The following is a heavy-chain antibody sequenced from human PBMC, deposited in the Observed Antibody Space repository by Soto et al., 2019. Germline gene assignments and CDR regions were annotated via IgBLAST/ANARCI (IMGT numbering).Heavy chain of an antibody. CDR2: INPNTGGT. J-gene: IGHJ5*02. Sequence: QVQLVQAGAEVKKAGASVNVACMASGYTVTGYFLHWVRYVPGQGLEYMGWINPNTGGTDYAQKFQGRVTMTRDTSISTVFMEMKRLTSDDTAVYYCARVASWAARDWFAPWGQGTLVTVSS. CDR1: GYTVTGYF. V-gene: IGHV1-2*02. CDR3: ARVASWAARDWFAP. D-gene: IGHD2-15*01.